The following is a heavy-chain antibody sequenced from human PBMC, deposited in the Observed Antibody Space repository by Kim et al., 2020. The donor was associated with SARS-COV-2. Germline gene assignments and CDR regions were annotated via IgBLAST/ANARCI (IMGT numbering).Heavy chain of an antibody. D-gene: IGHD3-22*01. CDR3: AKDRLPPVVVVSIKGPRYGMDV. V-gene: IGHV3-23*01. J-gene: IGHJ6*02. Sequence: GGSLRLSCAASGFTFSSYAMSWVRQAPGKGLEWVSAISGSGGSTYYADSVKGRFTISRDNSKNTLYLQMNSLRAEDTAVYYCAKDRLPPVVVVSIKGPRYGMDVWGQGTTVTVSS. CDR1: GFTFSSYA. CDR2: ISGSGGST.